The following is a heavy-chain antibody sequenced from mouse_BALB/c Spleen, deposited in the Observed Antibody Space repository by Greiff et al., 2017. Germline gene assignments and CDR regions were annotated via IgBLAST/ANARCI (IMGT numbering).Heavy chain of an antibody. J-gene: IGHJ4*01. CDR2: ISSGGGST. CDR3: ARRDGNYLYYAMDY. CDR1: GFAFSSYD. Sequence: EVKLMESGGGLVKPGGSLKLSCAASGFAFSSYDMSWVRQTPEKRLEWVAYISSGGGSTYYPDTVKGRFTISRDNAKNTLYLQMSSLKSEDTAMYYCARRDGNYLYYAMDYWGQGTSVTVSS. D-gene: IGHD2-1*01. V-gene: IGHV5-12-1*01.